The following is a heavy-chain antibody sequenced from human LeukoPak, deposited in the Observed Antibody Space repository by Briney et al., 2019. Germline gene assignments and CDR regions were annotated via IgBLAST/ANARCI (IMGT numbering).Heavy chain of an antibody. V-gene: IGHV5-51*01. Sequence: GESLKISCKGSGYSFTTYWIGWVRQMPGKGLEWMGIIYPGDSDTRYSPSSQGQVTISADKSISTAYLQWSSLKASDTAMYYCARHEAGGGYYMDVWGKGTTVTISS. CDR1: GYSFTTYW. D-gene: IGHD3-16*01. CDR2: IYPGDSDT. CDR3: ARHEAGGGYYMDV. J-gene: IGHJ6*03.